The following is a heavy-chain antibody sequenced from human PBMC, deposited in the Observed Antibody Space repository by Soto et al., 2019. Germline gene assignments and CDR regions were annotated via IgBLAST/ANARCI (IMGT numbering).Heavy chain of an antibody. V-gene: IGHV4-61*01. CDR3: ARSLGTVYDSLPDY. CDR1: GGSVSSGTYY. J-gene: IGHJ4*01. CDR2: IYYPGST. Sequence: PSETLSLTCTVSGGSVSSGTYYWSWIRQPPGKGLEWIGYIYYPGSTNYNPSLKSRVTISIDTSKNQFSLKLSSVTAADTAVFYCARSLGTVYDSLPDYWGPGTLVTVSS. D-gene: IGHD3-22*01.